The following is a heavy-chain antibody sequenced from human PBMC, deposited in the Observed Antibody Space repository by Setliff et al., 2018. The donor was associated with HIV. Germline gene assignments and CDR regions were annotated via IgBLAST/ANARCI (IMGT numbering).Heavy chain of an antibody. V-gene: IGHV3-23*01. CDR1: GFTFSSSW. D-gene: IGHD6-13*01. Sequence: GGSLRLSCEASGFTFSSSWMAWVRQAPGKGLEWVSTISGSGGSAYYAGSVKGRFTISRDNSKNTFYLQMNSLRAEDTAVYYCAKDHATSSWFTALLDYWGQGALVTVSS. J-gene: IGHJ4*02. CDR2: ISGSGGSA. CDR3: AKDHATSSWFTALLDY.